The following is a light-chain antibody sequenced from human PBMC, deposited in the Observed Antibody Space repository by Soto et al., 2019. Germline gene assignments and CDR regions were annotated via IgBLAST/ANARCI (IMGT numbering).Light chain of an antibody. CDR3: SSYTRTSSYV. J-gene: IGLJ1*01. Sequence: QSFLTQPASVSVSPGQSITVSCTGTSSDIGNYDYVSWYQQHPGKAPKLLISEVSNRPSGVSYRFAGSKSGTTASLTISGLQAEDEADYYCSSYTRTSSYVFGGGTKVTVL. CDR1: SSDIGNYDY. CDR2: EVS. V-gene: IGLV2-14*01.